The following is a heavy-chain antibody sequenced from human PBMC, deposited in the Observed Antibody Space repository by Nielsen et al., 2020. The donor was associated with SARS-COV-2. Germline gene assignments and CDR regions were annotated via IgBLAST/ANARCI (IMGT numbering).Heavy chain of an antibody. J-gene: IGHJ6*02. CDR2: IYFSGRT. CDR1: VGSISSGGYY. Sequence: SATLSLTCTVSVGSISSGGYYCSWIRHHPGKGLEWIGYIYFSGRTCYNPSLKSRVTISVDTSKNQFSLSLRSVTAADTAVYYCARESSGYDHYNYGMDVWGQGTTVTVSS. CDR3: ARESSGYDHYNYGMDV. D-gene: IGHD5-12*01. V-gene: IGHV4-31*03.